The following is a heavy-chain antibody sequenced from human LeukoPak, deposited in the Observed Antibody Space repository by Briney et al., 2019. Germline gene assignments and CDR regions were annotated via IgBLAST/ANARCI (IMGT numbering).Heavy chain of an antibody. CDR2: ISAYNGNT. Sequence: ASVKASCKASGYTFTSYGISWVRQAPGQGLEWMGWISAYNGNTNYAQKLQGRVTMTTDTSTSTAYMELRSLRSDDTAVYYCARDPGIAVAGANWFDPWGQGTLVTVSS. CDR3: ARDPGIAVAGANWFDP. V-gene: IGHV1-18*01. J-gene: IGHJ5*02. CDR1: GYTFTSYG. D-gene: IGHD6-19*01.